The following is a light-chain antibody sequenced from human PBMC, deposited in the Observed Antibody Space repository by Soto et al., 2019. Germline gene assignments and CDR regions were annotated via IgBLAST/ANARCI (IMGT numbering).Light chain of an antibody. Sequence: QSVLTQPPSASGTPGQGVTISCSGSTSNIGSNYVYWYQQHPGKAPTLMIYEVSNRPSGVSNRFSGSKSGSTASLTISGLQAEDEADYFCSSYISSTTLVVFGGGTKLTVL. CDR2: EVS. J-gene: IGLJ2*01. CDR1: TSNIGSNY. V-gene: IGLV2-14*01. CDR3: SSYISSTTLVV.